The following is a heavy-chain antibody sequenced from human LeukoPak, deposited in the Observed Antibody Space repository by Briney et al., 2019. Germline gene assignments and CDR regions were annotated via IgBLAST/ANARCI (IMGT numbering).Heavy chain of an antibody. J-gene: IGHJ4*02. CDR3: AKINGPILTGKLDC. CDR1: GFTFSNIA. V-gene: IGHV3-23*01. CDR2: ISCNGEST. D-gene: IGHD3-9*01. Sequence: GGSLRLSCAASGFTFSNIAMTWVRQAPGERLEWVATISCNGESTYYADSLKGRFTISRDNSKNTVYLHMNSLRAEDTAVYYCAKINGPILTGKLDCWGQGTLVTVSS.